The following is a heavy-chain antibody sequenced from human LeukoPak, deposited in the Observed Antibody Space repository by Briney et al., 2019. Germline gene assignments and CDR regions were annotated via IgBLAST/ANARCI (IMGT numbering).Heavy chain of an antibody. Sequence: ASVKVSCKASGYTFTSYAMHWVRQAPGQRLEWMGWINAGNGNTKYSQKFQGRVTITRDTSASTAYMELSSLRSEDTAVYYCARDRGSSSWYSGYYFDYWGQGTLVTVSS. D-gene: IGHD6-13*01. CDR1: GYTFTSYA. CDR2: INAGNGNT. CDR3: ARDRGSSSWYSGYYFDY. V-gene: IGHV1-3*01. J-gene: IGHJ4*02.